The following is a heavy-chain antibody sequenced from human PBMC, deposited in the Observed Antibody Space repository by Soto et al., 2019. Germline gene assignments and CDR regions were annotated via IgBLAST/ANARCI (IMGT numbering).Heavy chain of an antibody. V-gene: IGHV5-51*01. D-gene: IGHD1-26*01. CDR1: VNIFDNSW. J-gene: IGHJ3*02. CDR3: ARLIVLRAFDI. CDR2: IYPVDSET. Sequence: PGESLKISCKGSVNIFDNSWIAWVRQMPGKGLEWMGIIYPVDSETRYSPSFQGQVTFSADKSINTAYLEWNSLKASDTAIYYCARLIVLRAFDIWGQGTMVTVSS.